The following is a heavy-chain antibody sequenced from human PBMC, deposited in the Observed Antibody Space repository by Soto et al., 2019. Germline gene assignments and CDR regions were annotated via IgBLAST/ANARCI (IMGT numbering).Heavy chain of an antibody. J-gene: IGHJ4*02. CDR3: AREALGIWYDCDY. V-gene: IGHV3-48*02. D-gene: IGHD2-8*01. CDR2: ISSSSSTI. CDR1: GFTFSTYS. Sequence: EVQLVESGGGLVQPGGSLRLSCAASGFTFSTYSMNWVRQAPGKGLEWVSYISSSSSTIYYADSVKGRFTISRDNAKNSLYLQMNSLRDEDTAVYYCAREALGIWYDCDYWGQGTLVTVSS.